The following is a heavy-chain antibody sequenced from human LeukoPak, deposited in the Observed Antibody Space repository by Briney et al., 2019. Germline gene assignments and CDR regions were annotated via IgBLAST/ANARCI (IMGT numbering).Heavy chain of an antibody. CDR1: GYTFTGYY. V-gene: IGHV1-2*02. D-gene: IGHD2-2*01. Sequence: GASVKVSCKASGYTFTGYYMHWVRQAPGQGLEWMGWINPNSGGTNYAQKFRGRVTMTRDTSISTAYMELSRLRSDDTAVYYCARDGVVVPAEGMDVWGQGTTVTVSS. J-gene: IGHJ6*02. CDR2: INPNSGGT. CDR3: ARDGVVVPAEGMDV.